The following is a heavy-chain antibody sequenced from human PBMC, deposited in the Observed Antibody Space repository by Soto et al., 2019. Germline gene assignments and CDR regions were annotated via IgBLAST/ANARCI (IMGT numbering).Heavy chain of an antibody. D-gene: IGHD4-17*01. Sequence: EVQLVESGGGLVQPGGSLRLSCTASGFTFSNYWMSWVRQAPGKGLEWVANIKEDGREIYYLDAVRGRFTTSRDNAKNSLYLQMNYLGLDDTAVYYCAGHNKGDYGYWGQGTVVTVS. J-gene: IGHJ1*01. CDR2: IKEDGREI. CDR3: AGHNKGDYGY. V-gene: IGHV3-7*04. CDR1: GFTFSNYW.